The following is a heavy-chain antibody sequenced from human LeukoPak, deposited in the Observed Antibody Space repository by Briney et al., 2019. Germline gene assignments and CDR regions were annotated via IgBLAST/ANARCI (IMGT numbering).Heavy chain of an antibody. V-gene: IGHV3-49*04. D-gene: IGHD3-10*01. Sequence: QSGGSLRLSCTASGFTVGDYAMSWVRQAPGKGLEWVGFIRSKAYGGTTEYAASVKGRFTMSRDDSKSIAYLQMNSLKTEDTAVYYCTRFMVRGVIIYMDVWGKGTTVTVSS. CDR1: GFTVGDYA. CDR3: TRFMVRGVIIYMDV. J-gene: IGHJ6*03. CDR2: IRSKAYGGTT.